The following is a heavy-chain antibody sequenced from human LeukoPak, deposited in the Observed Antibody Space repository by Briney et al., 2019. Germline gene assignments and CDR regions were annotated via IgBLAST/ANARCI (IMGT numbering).Heavy chain of an antibody. CDR2: IKSKKDGGTT. CDR1: GLTVSNVW. V-gene: IGHV3-15*07. D-gene: IGHD3-22*01. CDR3: TQGSGFYYDY. J-gene: IGHJ4*02. Sequence: GGSLRLSCAVSGLTVSNVWMNWVRQAPGKGLEWVGRIKSKKDGGTTEFAATVRGRFTISRDDSQNTLYLQMNSPTSDDTAVYYCTQGSGFYYDYWGQGTLVTVSS.